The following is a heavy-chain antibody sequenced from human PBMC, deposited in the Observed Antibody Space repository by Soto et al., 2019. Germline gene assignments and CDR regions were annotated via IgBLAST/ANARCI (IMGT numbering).Heavy chain of an antibody. V-gene: IGHV3-15*07. D-gene: IGHD1-26*01. Sequence: PGGSLRLSCAASGFTFSNAWMNWVRQAPGKGLGWVGRITDGGTTDYAAPVKGRFTISRDDSKNTLYLQMNSLKIEDTAVYYCTSRQGGPLVGATFHWGQGTLVTVSS. CDR2: ITDGGTT. CDR3: TSRQGGPLVGATFH. J-gene: IGHJ4*02. CDR1: GFTFSNAW.